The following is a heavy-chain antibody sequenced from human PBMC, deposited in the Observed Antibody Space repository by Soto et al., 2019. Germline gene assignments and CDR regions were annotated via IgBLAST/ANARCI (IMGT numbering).Heavy chain of an antibody. CDR2: ISYDGRSI. Sequence: QVHLVESGGGVVQPGRSLRLSCAVSGFSFSTYGMHWVRQAPGKGLEWLAIISYDGRSIYYADSVKGRFTISRDNSKNTLYLQMHSLRPEDTAVYYCAKEEGFDYALESWGLGTLVTVSS. CDR3: AKEEGFDYALES. J-gene: IGHJ4*02. CDR1: GFSFSTYG. D-gene: IGHD3-9*01. V-gene: IGHV3-30*18.